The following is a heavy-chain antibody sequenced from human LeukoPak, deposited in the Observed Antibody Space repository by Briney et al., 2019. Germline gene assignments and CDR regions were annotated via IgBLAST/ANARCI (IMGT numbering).Heavy chain of an antibody. Sequence: SETLSLTCTVSGGSISSGNYYWGWIRQSPGKGLEWIGSIYYSGSTYYNPSLKSRVTISVDTSKNQFSLKLSFVTAADTAVYYCARHKNYDSSGYHWSFDYWGQGTLVTVSS. CDR1: GGSISSGNYY. V-gene: IGHV4-39*01. CDR2: IYYSGST. D-gene: IGHD3-22*01. J-gene: IGHJ4*02. CDR3: ARHKNYDSSGYHWSFDY.